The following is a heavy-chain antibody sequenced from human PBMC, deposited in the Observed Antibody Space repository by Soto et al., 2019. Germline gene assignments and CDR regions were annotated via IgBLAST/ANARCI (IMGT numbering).Heavy chain of an antibody. CDR2: IYHSGST. CDR3: ARGVGSSALYYSYGMDV. D-gene: IGHD1-26*01. CDR1: GGSSSSSNG. J-gene: IGHJ6*02. Sequence: SETLSLTCAVFGGSSSSSNGWSMVRQPPGKGLEWIGEIYHSGSTNYNPSLKSRVTISVDKSKNQFSLKLSSVTAADTAVYYCARGVGSSALYYSYGMDVWGQGTTVTVSS. V-gene: IGHV4-4*02.